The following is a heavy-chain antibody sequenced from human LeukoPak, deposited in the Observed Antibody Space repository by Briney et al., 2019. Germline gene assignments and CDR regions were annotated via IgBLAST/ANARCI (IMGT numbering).Heavy chain of an antibody. D-gene: IGHD3-10*01. CDR1: GGSVSSGSYY. J-gene: IGHJ4*02. Sequence: KPSETLSLTCTVSGGSVSSGSYYWSWIRQPPGKGLEWIGYIYTSGSTNYNPSLKSRVTISVDTSKNQFSLKLSSVTAADTAVYYCARDVVTMVRGVIIAAFDYWGQGTLVTVSS. V-gene: IGHV4-61*01. CDR2: IYTSGST. CDR3: ARDVVTMVRGVIIAAFDY.